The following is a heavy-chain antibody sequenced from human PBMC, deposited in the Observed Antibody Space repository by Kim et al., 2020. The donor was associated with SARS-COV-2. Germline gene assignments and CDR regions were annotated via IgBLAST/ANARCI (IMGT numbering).Heavy chain of an antibody. CDR2: IYYSGSN. Sequence: SETLSLTCTVSGCSISSGGYYWSWIRQHPGKGLEWIGYIYYSGSNYYNPSHKSRVTISVDTTKNQFSLKRSSVTAADTAVYYCASCLTGDNDAFDIWGLGTMVTVSS. V-gene: IGHV4-31*03. CDR1: GCSISSGGYY. J-gene: IGHJ3*02. D-gene: IGHD3-9*01. CDR3: ASCLTGDNDAFDI.